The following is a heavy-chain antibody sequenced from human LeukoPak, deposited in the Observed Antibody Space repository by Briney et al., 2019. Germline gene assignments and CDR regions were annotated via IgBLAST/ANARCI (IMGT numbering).Heavy chain of an antibody. D-gene: IGHD3-10*01. CDR2: IISSSSYI. Sequence: GGSLRLSCAASGFTFSSYSMNWVRQAPGEGLEWVSSIISSSSYIYYADSVKGRFTISRDNAKNSLYLQMNSLRAEDTAVYYCARDILAYYGSGSYYKEPDGMDVWGQGTTVTVSS. CDR1: GFTFSSYS. J-gene: IGHJ6*02. CDR3: ARDILAYYGSGSYYKEPDGMDV. V-gene: IGHV3-21*01.